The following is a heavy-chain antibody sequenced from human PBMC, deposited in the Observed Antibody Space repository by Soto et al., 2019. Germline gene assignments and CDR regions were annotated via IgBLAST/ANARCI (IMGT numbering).Heavy chain of an antibody. Sequence: SETLSLTCTVSGGSIRSYYWSWIRQPPGKGLEWIGYISYSGKSNYNPSLKSRVIISVDTSNNQFSLKLSSVTAADTAVYYCARQGGYGSPLDYWGLGTLVTVS. CDR2: ISYSGKS. J-gene: IGHJ4*02. D-gene: IGHD4-17*01. CDR3: ARQGGYGSPLDY. V-gene: IGHV4-59*08. CDR1: GGSIRSYY.